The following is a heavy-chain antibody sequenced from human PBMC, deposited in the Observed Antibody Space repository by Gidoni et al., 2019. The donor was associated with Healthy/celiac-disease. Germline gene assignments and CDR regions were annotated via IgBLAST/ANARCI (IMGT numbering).Heavy chain of an antibody. CDR1: GYTLTSYG. CDR3: AALMCYGALKPYYYYGIDV. Sequence: QVQLVQSGAEVKKHGASVKVSCKASGYTLTSYGISWVRQAPGQGLEWMGWISAYNGNTNFAQKLQGKVTMTTDTSTSTAYMELRSLRSDDTAVYYCAALMCYGALKPYYYYGIDVWGQGTTVTVSS. J-gene: IGHJ6*02. V-gene: IGHV1-18*01. D-gene: IGHD2-8*01. CDR2: ISAYNGNT.